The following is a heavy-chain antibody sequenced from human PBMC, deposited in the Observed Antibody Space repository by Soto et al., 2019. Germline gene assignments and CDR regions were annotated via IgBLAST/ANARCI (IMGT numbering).Heavy chain of an antibody. CDR3: ARAPYYFGSGSYPAYYGMDV. CDR2: IYYSGST. Sequence: PSETLSLTCTVSGGSINGYYWSWIRQPPGKGLEWIGYIYYSGSTNYNPSLKSRVTISVDTSKNQFSLKLSSVTAADTAVYYCARAPYYFGSGSYPAYYGMDVWGQGTTVTVSS. D-gene: IGHD3-10*01. V-gene: IGHV4-59*01. J-gene: IGHJ6*02. CDR1: GGSINGYY.